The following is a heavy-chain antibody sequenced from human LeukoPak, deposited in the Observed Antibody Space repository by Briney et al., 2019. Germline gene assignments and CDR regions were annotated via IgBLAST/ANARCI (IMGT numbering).Heavy chain of an antibody. CDR3: ARDECSGGSCYSSGFDAFDI. V-gene: IGHV3-33*01. CDR1: GFTFSSYG. D-gene: IGHD2-15*01. J-gene: IGHJ3*02. Sequence: PGGSLRLSCAASGFTFSSYGMYWVRQAPGKGLGWVAVVRYDGSTKNYAGSVKGRFTISRDSSKNTLYLEMNSLRAEDTAVYYCARDECSGGSCYSSGFDAFDIWGQGTMVTVSS. CDR2: VRYDGSTK.